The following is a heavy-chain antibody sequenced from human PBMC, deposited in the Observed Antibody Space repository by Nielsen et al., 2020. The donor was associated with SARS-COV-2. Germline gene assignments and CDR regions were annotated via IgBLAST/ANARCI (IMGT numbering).Heavy chain of an antibody. CDR2: ISWNSGSI. CDR1: GFTFDDYA. CDR3: ANLVTSPNYGMDV. V-gene: IGHV3-9*01. D-gene: IGHD3-9*01. Sequence: GRSLRLSCAASGFTFDDYAMHWVRQAPGKGLEWVSGISWNSGSIGYADSVKGRFTISRDNAKNSLYLQMNSLRAEDTALYYCANLVTSPNYGMDVWGQGTTVTVSS. J-gene: IGHJ6*02.